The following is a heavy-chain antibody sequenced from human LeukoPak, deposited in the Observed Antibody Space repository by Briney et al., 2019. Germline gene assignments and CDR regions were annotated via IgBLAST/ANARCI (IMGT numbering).Heavy chain of an antibody. CDR1: GGSISSGGYY. CDR2: IYYSGST. Sequence: SETLSLTCTVSGGSISSGGYYWSWIRQHPGKGLEWIAYIYYSGSTYYNPTLKSRVTISVATSKNQFSLKLSSVTAADTAVYYCARVNYYGSGSYQYYFDYWGQGTLVTVSS. V-gene: IGHV4-31*03. J-gene: IGHJ4*02. D-gene: IGHD3-10*01. CDR3: ARVNYYGSGSYQYYFDY.